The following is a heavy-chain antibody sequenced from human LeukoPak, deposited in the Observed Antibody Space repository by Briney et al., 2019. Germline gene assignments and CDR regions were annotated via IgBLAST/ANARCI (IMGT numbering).Heavy chain of an antibody. V-gene: IGHV3-23*01. CDR3: AKGSDGSGWYEDF. J-gene: IGHJ4*02. D-gene: IGHD6-19*01. CDR2: ISGSGGST. Sequence: GGSLRLSCAASGFTFSTYAMAWVRQAPGKGLEWVSTISGSGGSTYYADSVKGRFTISRANSKNTLFLQMNSLRAEDTAVYFCAKGSDGSGWYEDFWGLGTLVTVSS. CDR1: GFTFSTYA.